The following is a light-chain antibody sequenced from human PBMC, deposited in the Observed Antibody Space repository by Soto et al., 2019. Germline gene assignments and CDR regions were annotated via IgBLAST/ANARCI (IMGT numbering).Light chain of an antibody. V-gene: IGKV3-15*01. CDR2: DAS. CDR3: QQYNIWPPWT. CDR1: QSVSNN. Sequence: ILMTQSPATLSVSPGARATLSCRASQSVSNNIAWYHQKPGQAPRLLIYDASTRATGIPARFSGSGSGTEFTLTISGLQSEDFAVYYCQQYNIWPPWTFGQGTKVEVK. J-gene: IGKJ1*01.